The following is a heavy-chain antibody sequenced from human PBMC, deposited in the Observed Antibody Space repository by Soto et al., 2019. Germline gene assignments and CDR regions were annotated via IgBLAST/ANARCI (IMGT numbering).Heavy chain of an antibody. CDR3: ARSDFTIFGVVPFPPDV. D-gene: IGHD3-3*01. CDR1: GGSISSYY. J-gene: IGHJ6*04. Sequence: SETLSLTCTVSGGSISSYYWSWIRQPPGKGLEWIGYIYYSGSTNYNPSLKSRVTISVDTSKNQCSLKLSSVTAADTAVYYCARSDFTIFGVVPFPPDVWGKGTTVTVSS. V-gene: IGHV4-59*01. CDR2: IYYSGST.